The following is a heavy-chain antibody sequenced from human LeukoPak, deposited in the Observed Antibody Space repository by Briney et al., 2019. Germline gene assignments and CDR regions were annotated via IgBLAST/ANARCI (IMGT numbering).Heavy chain of an antibody. CDR2: ISAYNGYT. CDR3: ARVSGNYESLIDY. V-gene: IGHV1-18*01. D-gene: IGHD1-26*01. J-gene: IGHJ4*02. CDR1: GYTFTDYP. Sequence: ASVKVSCKASGYTFTDYPIGWVRQAPGQGLEWMGWISAYNGYTNYPQSLQGRVTMTTDTSTGTAYMELRSLRFDDTAIYYCARVSGNYESLIDYWGQGTLVTVSS.